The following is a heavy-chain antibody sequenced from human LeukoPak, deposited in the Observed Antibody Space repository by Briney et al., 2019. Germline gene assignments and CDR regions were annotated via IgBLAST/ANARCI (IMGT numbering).Heavy chain of an antibody. CDR2: SYHSGST. CDR1: GYSISSGFY. Sequence: SETLSLTCTVSGYSISSGFYWGWIRPPPGKGLEWIGSSYHSGSTHYNSSLKSRVTISVDTSKHQLSLKLSSVTAADTAVYYCATDFGDSSGWYRFWGQAALVTVSS. V-gene: IGHV4-38-2*02. J-gene: IGHJ4*02. CDR3: ATDFGDSSGWYRF. D-gene: IGHD6-19*01.